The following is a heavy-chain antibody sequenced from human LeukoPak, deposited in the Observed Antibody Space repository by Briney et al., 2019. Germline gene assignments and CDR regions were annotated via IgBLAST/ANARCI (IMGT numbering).Heavy chain of an antibody. J-gene: IGHJ4*02. D-gene: IGHD3-16*01. Sequence: SETLSLTCTVSGGSFSTYYWSWIRQPPGKGLEWIGYIYYSGFTKYNPSLKSRVTISVDTSKTQLSLKLSSVTAADTAVYYCARGGGYFNYWGQGTLVTVSS. CDR3: ARGGGYFNY. V-gene: IGHV4-59*01. CDR1: GGSFSTYY. CDR2: IYYSGFT.